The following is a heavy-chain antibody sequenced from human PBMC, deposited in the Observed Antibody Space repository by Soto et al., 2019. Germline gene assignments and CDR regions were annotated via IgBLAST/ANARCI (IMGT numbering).Heavy chain of an antibody. V-gene: IGHV3-11*01. J-gene: IGHJ4*02. CDR3: ARDYHDGPPSGSYLFPLNFYFDC. CDR2: ISNSGSTI. CDR1: GFTFSDYY. Sequence: PGGSLRLSCAASGFTFSDYYMSWIRQAPGKGLEWVSYISNSGSTISYTDSVKGRFTISRDNAKNSLYLQMNSLRAEDTALYYCARDYHDGPPSGSYLFPLNFYFDCWGQGTLVTVSS. D-gene: IGHD3-10*01.